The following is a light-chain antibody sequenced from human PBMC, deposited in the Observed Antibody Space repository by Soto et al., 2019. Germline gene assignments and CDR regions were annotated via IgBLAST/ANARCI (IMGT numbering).Light chain of an antibody. Sequence: DIQMTQSPSSLSASVGDRVTITCRASQSISSYLNWYQQKPGKAPKLLIYAASSLQSGVPSRFSGSGSWTDFTLTISSLQPEDFATYYCQQSYSIWTFGQGTKVEIK. CDR3: QQSYSIWT. CDR2: AAS. V-gene: IGKV1-39*01. J-gene: IGKJ1*01. CDR1: QSISSY.